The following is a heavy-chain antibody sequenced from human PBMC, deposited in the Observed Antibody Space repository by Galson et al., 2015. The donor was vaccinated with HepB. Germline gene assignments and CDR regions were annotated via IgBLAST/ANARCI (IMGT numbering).Heavy chain of an antibody. Sequence: SLRLSCAASGFTFSRYAMHWVRQAPGKGLEYVSAISSNGGSSYYANSVKGRFTISRDNSKNTLYLQMGSLRAEDMAVYYCARPQGARIAAAGIDYWGQGTLVTVSS. J-gene: IGHJ4*02. V-gene: IGHV3-64*01. CDR3: ARPQGARIAAAGIDY. D-gene: IGHD6-13*01. CDR1: GFTFSRYA. CDR2: ISSNGGSS.